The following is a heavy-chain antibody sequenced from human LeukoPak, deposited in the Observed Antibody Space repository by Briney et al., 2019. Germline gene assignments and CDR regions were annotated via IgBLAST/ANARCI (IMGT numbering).Heavy chain of an antibody. CDR3: ARYCSGGCYSGVDF. J-gene: IGHJ4*02. CDR1: GFTFSSYA. D-gene: IGHD2-21*02. Sequence: GGSLRLSCAASGFTFSSYAMTWVRQAPGKGLEWVSTIRTTDTYYAESVKGRFTISRDNSKNTLYVQLNSLRVEDTAVYFCARYCSGGCYSGVDFWGQGTLVTVSS. V-gene: IGHV3-23*01. CDR2: IRTTDT.